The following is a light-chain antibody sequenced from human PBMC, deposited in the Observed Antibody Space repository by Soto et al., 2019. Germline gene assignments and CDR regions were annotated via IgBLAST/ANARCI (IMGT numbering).Light chain of an antibody. V-gene: IGKV3-15*01. CDR1: QSISDT. CDR3: QQYNNWPWT. CDR2: GAS. J-gene: IGKJ1*01. Sequence: ETVMTQSPATLSVSPGGRATLSCRASQSISDTLAWYQQKPGQAPRLLIHGASTRATGFPARFSGSGSGTDFTLTISSLQSEDFAIYYCQQYNNWPWTFGQGTTVEIK.